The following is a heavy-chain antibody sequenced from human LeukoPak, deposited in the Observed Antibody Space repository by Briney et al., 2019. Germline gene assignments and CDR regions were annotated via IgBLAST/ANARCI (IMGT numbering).Heavy chain of an antibody. Sequence: PSETLSLTCAVYGGSFSGYYWSWIRQPPGKGLEWIGGINHSGSTNYNPSLKSRVTISVDTSKNQFSLKLSSVTAADTAVYYCARDRYCSSTSCYRNWFDPWGQGTLVTVSS. CDR1: GGSFSGYY. J-gene: IGHJ5*02. D-gene: IGHD2-2*01. V-gene: IGHV4-34*01. CDR3: ARDRYCSSTSCYRNWFDP. CDR2: INHSGST.